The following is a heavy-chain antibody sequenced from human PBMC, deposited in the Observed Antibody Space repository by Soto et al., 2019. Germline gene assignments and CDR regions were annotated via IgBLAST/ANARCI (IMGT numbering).Heavy chain of an antibody. CDR3: ARDRLHTTSSITFDY. CDR1: GYTFTTYA. Sequence: QVQLVQSGAEVKKPGASVKVSCKASGYTFTTYAISWVRQAPGQGLEWMGWSSTYTGNTDYAQSLKARVTMXXDXSXTTAYMELRSLRSDDTAVYYCARDRLHTTSSITFDYWGQGTLVTVSS. D-gene: IGHD2-21*01. J-gene: IGHJ4*02. CDR2: SSTYTGNT. V-gene: IGHV1-18*01.